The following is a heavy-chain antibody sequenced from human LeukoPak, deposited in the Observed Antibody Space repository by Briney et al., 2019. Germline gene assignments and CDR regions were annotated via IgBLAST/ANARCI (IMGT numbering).Heavy chain of an antibody. CDR2: IWYDGSDK. Sequence: GGSLRLSCAASGFTFSSYGMHWVRQAPGKGLEWVAVIWYDGSDKYYADSVKGRFTISRDNSKNTLYLQMNSLRAEDTAVYYCARVVGATDLDYWGQGTLVTVSS. J-gene: IGHJ4*02. V-gene: IGHV3-33*01. CDR3: ARVVGATDLDY. CDR1: GFTFSSYG. D-gene: IGHD1-26*01.